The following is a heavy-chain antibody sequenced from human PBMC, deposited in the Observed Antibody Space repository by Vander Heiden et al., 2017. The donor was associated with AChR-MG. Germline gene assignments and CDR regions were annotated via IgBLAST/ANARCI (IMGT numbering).Heavy chain of an antibody. D-gene: IGHD6-13*01. J-gene: IGHJ5*02. CDR2: INHSGST. CDR1: GGSFSGYY. V-gene: IGHV4-34*01. CDR3: ARGGHSSSWYFWDWFDP. Sequence: QVQLQQWGAGLLKPSETLSPTCAVYGGSFSGYYWSWIRQPPGKGLEWIGEINHSGSTNYNPSLKSRVTISVDTSKNQFSLKLSSVTAADTAVYYCARGGHSSSWYFWDWFDPWGQGTLVTVSS.